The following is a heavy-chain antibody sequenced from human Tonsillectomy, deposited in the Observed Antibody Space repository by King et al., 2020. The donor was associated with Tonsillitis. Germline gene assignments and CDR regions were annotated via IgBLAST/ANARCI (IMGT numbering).Heavy chain of an antibody. D-gene: IGHD6-19*01. Sequence: VQLVESGGGLVQPGGSLRLSCAASGFKFSTFDFNWVRQAPGKGLEWVSYISTVDETVYYANSVKGRFTISRDDAKNSRYLQMTSLRAEDTALYYCARETVAPLVAGPFDYWGQGTPVTVSS. CDR1: GFKFSTFD. J-gene: IGHJ4*02. CDR2: ISTVDETV. CDR3: ARETVAPLVAGPFDY. V-gene: IGHV3-48*03.